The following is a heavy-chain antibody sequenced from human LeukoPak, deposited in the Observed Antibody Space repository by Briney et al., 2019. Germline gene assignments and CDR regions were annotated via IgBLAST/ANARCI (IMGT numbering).Heavy chain of an antibody. D-gene: IGHD3-22*01. Sequence: ASVKVSCKASGYTFTSYGISWVRQAPGQGLEWMGWISAYNGNTNYAQKLQGRVTMTTDTSTSTAYMELRSLRSDDTAVYYCGLAYYYDTSGMDVWGQGTTVTVSS. V-gene: IGHV1-18*01. CDR2: ISAYNGNT. CDR1: GYTFTSYG. CDR3: GLAYYYDTSGMDV. J-gene: IGHJ6*02.